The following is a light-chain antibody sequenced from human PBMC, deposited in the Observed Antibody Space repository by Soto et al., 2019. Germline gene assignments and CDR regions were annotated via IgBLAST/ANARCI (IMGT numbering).Light chain of an antibody. CDR2: GAS. V-gene: IGKV3-20*01. Sequence: DIVLTQSPGTLSLSPGERATLSCRASQSVSSGYLAWYQQKPGQAPRLLIYGASGRATGIPDRFSGSGSGTDFTLTISRLEPEDFAVYYCQQYHTWPITFGGGTKVDI. CDR1: QSVSSGY. J-gene: IGKJ4*01. CDR3: QQYHTWPIT.